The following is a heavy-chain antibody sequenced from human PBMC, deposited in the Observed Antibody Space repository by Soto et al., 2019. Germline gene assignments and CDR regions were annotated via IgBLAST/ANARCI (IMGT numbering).Heavy chain of an antibody. CDR1: GYGFTTYW. D-gene: IGHD3-10*01. CDR3: ARSRAGDFDY. V-gene: IGHV5-51*01. CDR2: IYPDDSDT. Sequence: GESLKISCKGSGYGFTTYWIAWVRQMPGKGLEWMGIIYPDDSDTRYSPSFQGQVTISADKSISTAYLQWSSLEASDTAMYYCARSRAGDFDYWGQGTLVTVSS. J-gene: IGHJ4*02.